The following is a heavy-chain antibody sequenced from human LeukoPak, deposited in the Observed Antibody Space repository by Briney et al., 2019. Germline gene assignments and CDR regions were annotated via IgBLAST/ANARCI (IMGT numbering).Heavy chain of an antibody. CDR3: AKKSAWLLYVTNDAFDI. Sequence: KAGGSLRLSCAASGFTFSSYSMNWVRQAPGKGLEWVSSISSSSSYIYYADSVKGRFTISRDNAKNSLYLQMNSLRAEDTAVYYCAKKSAWLLYVTNDAFDIWGQGTMVTVSS. CDR1: GFTFSSYS. J-gene: IGHJ3*02. D-gene: IGHD3-3*01. V-gene: IGHV3-21*01. CDR2: ISSSSSYI.